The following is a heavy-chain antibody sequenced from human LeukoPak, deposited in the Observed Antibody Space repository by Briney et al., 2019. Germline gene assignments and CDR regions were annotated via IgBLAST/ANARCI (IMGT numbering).Heavy chain of an antibody. CDR1: GFTFSSYA. CDR3: ARAKHTNWEYYFDY. D-gene: IGHD7-27*01. J-gene: IGHJ4*02. Sequence: GGSLRLSCAASGFTFSSYAMHWVRQAPGKGLEWVAVISYDGSNKYYADSVKSRFTISRDNSKNTLYLQMNSLRAEDTAVYYCARAKHTNWEYYFDYWGQGTLVTVSS. V-gene: IGHV3-30-3*01. CDR2: ISYDGSNK.